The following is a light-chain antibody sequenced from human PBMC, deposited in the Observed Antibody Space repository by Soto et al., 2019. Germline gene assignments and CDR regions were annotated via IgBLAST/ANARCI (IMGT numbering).Light chain of an antibody. V-gene: IGKV3-20*01. J-gene: IGKJ1*01. CDR3: HQYGSSPKT. CDR1: QSVRSGN. Sequence: EILLTQSPGTLSLSPGARATLSCRASQSVRSGNLAWYQQKPGQAPRLRIYGKSNRATGIPDRCIVTGAGTDVTRTISRLEREDVAVDYGHQYGSSPKTFGQGTKVDNK. CDR2: GKS.